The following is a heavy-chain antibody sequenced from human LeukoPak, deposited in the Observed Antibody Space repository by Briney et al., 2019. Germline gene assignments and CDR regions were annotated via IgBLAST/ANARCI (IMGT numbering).Heavy chain of an antibody. J-gene: IGHJ4*02. CDR3: ARPLGTVVTPLDY. CDR1: GFTFSSYS. V-gene: IGHV3-21*01. Sequence: GGSLRLSYAASGFTFSSYSMNWVRQAPGKGLEWVSSISSSSSYIYYADSVKGRFTISRDNAKISLYLQMNSLRAEDTAVYYCARPLGTVVTPLDYWGQGTLVTVSS. CDR2: ISSSSSYI. D-gene: IGHD4-23*01.